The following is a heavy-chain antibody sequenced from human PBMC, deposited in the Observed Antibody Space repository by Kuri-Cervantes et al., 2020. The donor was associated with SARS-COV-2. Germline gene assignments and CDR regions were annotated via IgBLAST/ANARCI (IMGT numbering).Heavy chain of an antibody. Sequence: GESLKISCAASGFTFSSYEMNWVRQAPGKGLEWVSYIDSSGTSTHYADSVKGRFTISRDNAKNSLYLQMNSLRAEDTAVYYCARDQGSSTSSSGDVWGQGTTVTVSS. J-gene: IGHJ6*02. D-gene: IGHD2-2*01. CDR2: IDSSGTST. CDR3: ARDQGSSTSSSGDV. CDR1: GFTFSSYE. V-gene: IGHV3-48*03.